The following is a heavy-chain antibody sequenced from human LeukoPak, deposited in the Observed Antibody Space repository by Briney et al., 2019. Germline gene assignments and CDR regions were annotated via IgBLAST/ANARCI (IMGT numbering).Heavy chain of an antibody. CDR3: AREAGDYYDSSGYYNDDAFDI. CDR1: GESFSGYY. D-gene: IGHD3-22*01. V-gene: IGHV4-34*01. J-gene: IGHJ3*02. Sequence: SETLSLTCAVYGESFSGYYWSWIRQPPGKGLEWIGEINHSGSTNYNPSLKSRVTISVDTSKNQFSLKLSSVTAADTAVYYCAREAGDYYDSSGYYNDDAFDIWGQGTMVTVSS. CDR2: INHSGST.